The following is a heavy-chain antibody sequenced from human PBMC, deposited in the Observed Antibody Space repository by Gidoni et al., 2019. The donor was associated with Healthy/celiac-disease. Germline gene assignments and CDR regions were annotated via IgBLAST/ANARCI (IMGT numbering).Heavy chain of an antibody. V-gene: IGHV1-69*01. CDR3: ARIPDLGFYGMDV. Sequence: QVQLVQSGTEVKKPGSSVTVSCKASGCPFSSYAISWGRRAPGQGLECMGGIIPIFGTANYAQKFKGRVTITADESTSTAYMELSSLRSEDTAVYYCARIPDLGFYGMDVWGQGTTVTVSS. CDR2: IIPIFGTA. CDR1: GCPFSSYA. J-gene: IGHJ6*02. D-gene: IGHD3-16*01.